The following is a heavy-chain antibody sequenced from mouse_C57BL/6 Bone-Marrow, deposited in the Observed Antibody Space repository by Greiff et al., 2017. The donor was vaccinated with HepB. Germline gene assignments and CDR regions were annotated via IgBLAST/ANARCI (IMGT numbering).Heavy chain of an antibody. J-gene: IGHJ2*01. CDR2: IHPNSGST. V-gene: IGHV1-64*01. CDR1: GYTFTSYW. Sequence: QVQLQQPGAELVKPGASVKLSCKASGYTFTSYWMHWVKQRPGQGLEWIGMIHPNSGSTNYNEKFKSKATLTVDKSSSTAYMQLSSLTSEDSAVYYCARAPYGNYAYFDYWGQGTTLTVSS. D-gene: IGHD2-1*01. CDR3: ARAPYGNYAYFDY.